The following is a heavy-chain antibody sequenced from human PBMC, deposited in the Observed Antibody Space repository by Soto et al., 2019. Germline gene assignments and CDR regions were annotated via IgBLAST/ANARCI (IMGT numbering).Heavy chain of an antibody. Sequence: PGGSLRLSCAASGFTFRTYAMSWVRLAPGKGLEWVSGISGSGGSTFFADSVKGRFTISRDNSKNTVYLQMNSLRADDTAVYYCAKVDAGMTTGFGIAIDVWGQGTKVTVYS. CDR2: ISGSGGST. D-gene: IGHD4-17*01. CDR1: GFTFRTYA. V-gene: IGHV3-23*01. CDR3: AKVDAGMTTGFGIAIDV. J-gene: IGHJ6*02.